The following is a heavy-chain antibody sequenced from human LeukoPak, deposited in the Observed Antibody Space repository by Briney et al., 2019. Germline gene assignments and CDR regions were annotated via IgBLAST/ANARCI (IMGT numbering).Heavy chain of an antibody. Sequence: SQTLSLTCTVSGGSISSGSYYWSWIRQPAGKGLEWIGRIYTSGSTNYNPSLKSRVTISVDTSKNQFSLKLSSVTAADTAVYYCARGWAFYIPDAFDIWGQGTMVTVSS. CDR1: GGSISSGSYY. CDR3: ARGWAFYIPDAFDI. J-gene: IGHJ3*02. CDR2: IYTSGST. D-gene: IGHD2/OR15-2a*01. V-gene: IGHV4-61*02.